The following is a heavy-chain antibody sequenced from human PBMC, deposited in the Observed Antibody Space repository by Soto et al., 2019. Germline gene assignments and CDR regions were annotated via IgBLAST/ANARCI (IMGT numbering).Heavy chain of an antibody. CDR2: IDPSDSYT. Sequence: GESLKISCKGSGYSFTSYWISWVRQMPGKGLEWMGRIDPSDSYTNYSPSFQGHVTISADKSISTAYLQWSSLKASDTAMYYCARHGDLDTGDSYGMDVWGQGTTVTVSS. CDR1: GYSFTSYW. V-gene: IGHV5-10-1*01. CDR3: ARHGDLDTGDSYGMDV. J-gene: IGHJ6*02. D-gene: IGHD5-18*01.